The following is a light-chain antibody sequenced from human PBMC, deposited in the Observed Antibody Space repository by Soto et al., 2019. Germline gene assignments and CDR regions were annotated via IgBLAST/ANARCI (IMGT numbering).Light chain of an antibody. CDR2: GAS. CDR3: QQYKNWPL. J-gene: IGKJ5*01. V-gene: IGKV3-15*01. CDR1: HSVNSH. Sequence: MMMTQSPSTLSVSPGERVTLSCRTSHSVNSHVAWYQQKPGQAPRLLLYGASTRATGIPVRFSGSGFGTEFTLTISSLQSEDFPVYYCQQYKNWPLFGQGTRLEIK.